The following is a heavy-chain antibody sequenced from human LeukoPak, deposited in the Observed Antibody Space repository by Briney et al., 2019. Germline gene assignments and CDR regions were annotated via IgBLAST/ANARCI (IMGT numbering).Heavy chain of an antibody. CDR3: ARDVHGDYGSGWFDP. D-gene: IGHD4-17*01. CDR1: GYTFTGYY. V-gene: IGHV1-2*02. Sequence: GASVKVSCKASGYTFTGYYMHWVRQAPGQGLEWMGWINPNSGGTNYAQKFQGRVTMTRDTSISTAYMELSRLTSDDTAVYYCARDVHGDYGSGWFDPWGQGTLVSVSS. J-gene: IGHJ5*02. CDR2: INPNSGGT.